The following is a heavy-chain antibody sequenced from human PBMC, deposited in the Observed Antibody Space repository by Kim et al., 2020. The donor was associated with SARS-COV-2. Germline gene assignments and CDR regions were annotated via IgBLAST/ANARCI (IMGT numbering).Heavy chain of an antibody. V-gene: IGHV3-9*01. CDR3: AKDRAIFGVVLDAFDI. Sequence: GGSLRLSCAASGFTFGDYAMHWVRQAPGKGLEWVSVISWNSGSKGYADSVKGRFTISRDNAKNSLYLQMNSLRAEDTALYYCAKDRAIFGVVLDAFDIWGQGTMVTVSS. J-gene: IGHJ3*02. D-gene: IGHD3-3*01. CDR1: GFTFGDYA. CDR2: ISWNSGSK.